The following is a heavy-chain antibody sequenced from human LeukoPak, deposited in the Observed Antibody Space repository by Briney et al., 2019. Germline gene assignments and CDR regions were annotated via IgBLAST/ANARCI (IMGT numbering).Heavy chain of an antibody. Sequence: SETLSLTCTVSGCSISSYYWSWIRQPPGKGLEWIGYIYYSGSTNYNPSLKNRGTISVGTSNNQFALTQSSVYAADTGVYDCARHPYYYDSSGYRYYFDYWGQGTLVTVSS. CDR3: ARHPYYYDSSGYRYYFDY. J-gene: IGHJ4*02. CDR2: IYYSGST. D-gene: IGHD3-22*01. V-gene: IGHV4-59*08. CDR1: GCSISSYY.